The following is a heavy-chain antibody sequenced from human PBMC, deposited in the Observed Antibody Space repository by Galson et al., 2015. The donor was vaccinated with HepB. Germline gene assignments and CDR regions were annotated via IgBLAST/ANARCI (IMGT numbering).Heavy chain of an antibody. Sequence: SLRLSCAASGFTFSSYSMNWVRQAPGKGLEWVSSISSSSSYIYYADSVKGRFTISRDNAKNSLYLQMNSLRAEDTAVYYCARDSSSGSYYDTLDAFDIWGQGTMVTVSS. CDR3: ARDSSSGSYYDTLDAFDI. CDR1: GFTFSSYS. V-gene: IGHV3-21*01. J-gene: IGHJ3*02. D-gene: IGHD1-26*01. CDR2: ISSSSSYI.